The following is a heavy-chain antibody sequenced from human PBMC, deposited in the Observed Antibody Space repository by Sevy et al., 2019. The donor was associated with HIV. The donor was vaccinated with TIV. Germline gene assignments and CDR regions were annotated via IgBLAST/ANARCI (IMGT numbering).Heavy chain of an antibody. V-gene: IGHV3-15*05. CDR3: TKEWCGSLSN. Sequence: GGSLRLSCTASGFTVNDAWMNWVRQAPGKGLEWVGLIKSRGDGGAIDYAAPVKGRFTILRDESKDTMDLQMNSRIIEDTAVYYCTKEWCGSLSNWGRGTLVTVSS. CDR1: GFTVNDAW. J-gene: IGHJ4*02. D-gene: IGHD1-26*01. CDR2: IKSRGDGGAI.